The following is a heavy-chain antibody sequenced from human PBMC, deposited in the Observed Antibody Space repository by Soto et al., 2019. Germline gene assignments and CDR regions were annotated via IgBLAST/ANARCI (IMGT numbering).Heavy chain of an antibody. J-gene: IGHJ4*02. CDR2: VSSSSSYI. D-gene: IGHD3-10*01. V-gene: IGHV3-21*01. Sequence: EVQLVESGGGLVKPGGSLRLSCAASGFTFSGHTINWVRQAPGKGLEWVSCVSSSSSYIYYADSVKGRFTVSRDNAEKSLYLQMNSLRAEDTAIYYCARCMGFDGSGYAFFDSWGQGTLVTVSS. CDR1: GFTFSGHT. CDR3: ARCMGFDGSGYAFFDS.